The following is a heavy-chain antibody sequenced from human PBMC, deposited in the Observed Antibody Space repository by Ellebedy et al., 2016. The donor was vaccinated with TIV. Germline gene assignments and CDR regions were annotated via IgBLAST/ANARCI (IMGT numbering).Heavy chain of an antibody. J-gene: IGHJ4*02. D-gene: IGHD6-19*01. CDR3: AKHTDYSRGQYRDE. Sequence: PGGSLRLSCAASGFSFSTSGMSWVRQAPGRGLEWLSAISGSGDVTYYADSVKGRFTISRDNSKNTLYVQMDSLRAEDTAIYYCAKHTDYSRGQYRDEWGQGTLVTVSS. CDR2: ISGSGDVT. CDR1: GFSFSTSG. V-gene: IGHV3-23*01.